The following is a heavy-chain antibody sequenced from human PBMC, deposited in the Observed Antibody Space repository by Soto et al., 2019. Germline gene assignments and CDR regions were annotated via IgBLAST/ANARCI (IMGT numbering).Heavy chain of an antibody. V-gene: IGHV3-30*18. D-gene: IGHD3-16*01. J-gene: IGHJ4*02. CDR3: ANGEGG. CDR1: GFTFSSYG. CDR2: ISYDGSNK. Sequence: QVQLVESGGGVVQPGRSLRLSCAASGFTFSSYGMHWVRQAPGKGLEWVAVISYDGSNKYYADSVKGRFTISRDNSKNTLYLQMNSLRAEDTAVYYCANGEGGWGQGTLVTVSS.